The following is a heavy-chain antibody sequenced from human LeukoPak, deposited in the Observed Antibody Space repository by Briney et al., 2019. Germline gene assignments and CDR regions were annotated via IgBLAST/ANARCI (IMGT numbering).Heavy chain of an antibody. J-gene: IGHJ4*02. D-gene: IGHD5-18*01. V-gene: IGHV1-69*02. CDR3: AVLGGYNYASEYFDS. Sequence: EASVKVSCKASGGTLINYSITWVRHAPGQGPEWMGRIIPIIGMEDYAQKFQGRGTITEDKSTITAYMELSSLRSEDTAVYYCAVLGGYNYASEYFDSWGQGTLVTVSS. CDR2: IIPIIGME. CDR1: GGTLINYS.